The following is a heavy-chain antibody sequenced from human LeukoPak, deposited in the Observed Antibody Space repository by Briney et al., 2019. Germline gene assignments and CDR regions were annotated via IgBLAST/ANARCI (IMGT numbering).Heavy chain of an antibody. Sequence: SETLSLTCTVSGGSISSSSYYWGWIRQPPGKGLEWIGSIYYSGSTYYNPSLKSRVTVSVDTSKNQFSLKLSTVTAADTAVYYCARAKNYGSGSYNWGQGTLVTVSS. CDR2: IYYSGST. J-gene: IGHJ4*02. CDR3: ARAKNYGSGSYN. CDR1: GGSISSSSYY. V-gene: IGHV4-39*07. D-gene: IGHD3-10*01.